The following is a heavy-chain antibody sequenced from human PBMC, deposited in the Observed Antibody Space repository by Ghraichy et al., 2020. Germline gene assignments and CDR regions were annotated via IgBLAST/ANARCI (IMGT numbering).Heavy chain of an antibody. J-gene: IGHJ6*02. D-gene: IGHD3-10*01. CDR3: AREYGSGGDYYYYYGMDV. CDR2: IIAILGIA. V-gene: IGHV1-69*04. Sequence: SVKVSCKASGATFSSYTISWVRQAPGQGLEWMGRIIAILGIATNAQKFQDRVTITADKSTSTAYMELSSLRSEDTAVYYCAREYGSGGDYYYYYGMDVWGQGTTVTVSS. CDR1: GATFSSYT.